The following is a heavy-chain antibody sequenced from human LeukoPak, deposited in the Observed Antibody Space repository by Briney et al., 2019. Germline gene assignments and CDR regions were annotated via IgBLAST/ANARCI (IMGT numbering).Heavy chain of an antibody. Sequence: SETLSLTCTVSGGSISSYYWSWIRQPPGKGLEWIGYIYHSGSTNYNPSLKSRVTISVDTSKSQFSLKLSSVTAADTAVYYCARNSGYYYGWFDPWGQGTLVTASS. D-gene: IGHD3-22*01. V-gene: IGHV4-59*01. CDR3: ARNSGYYYGWFDP. CDR2: IYHSGST. CDR1: GGSISSYY. J-gene: IGHJ5*02.